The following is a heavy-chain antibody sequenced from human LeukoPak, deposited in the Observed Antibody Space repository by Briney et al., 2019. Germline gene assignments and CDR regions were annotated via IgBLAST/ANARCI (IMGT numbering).Heavy chain of an antibody. CDR1: GGSFSGYY. V-gene: IGHV4-34*01. D-gene: IGHD5-24*01. Sequence: SETLSLTCAVYGGSFSGYYWSWIRQPPGKGLEWIGEINHSGSTNYNPSLKSRVTISVDTSKNQFSLQLNSVTPEDTAVYYCARDRDLEDGYVSFDYWGQGTLVTVSS. J-gene: IGHJ4*02. CDR3: ARDRDLEDGYVSFDY. CDR2: INHSGST.